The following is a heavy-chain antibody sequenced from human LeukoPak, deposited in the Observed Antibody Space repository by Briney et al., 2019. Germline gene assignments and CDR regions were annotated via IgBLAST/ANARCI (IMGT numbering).Heavy chain of an antibody. V-gene: IGHV4-39*07. Sequence: SETLSLTCTVSGGSISSGGYHWSWIRQPPGKGLEWIGEINHSGSTNYNPSLKSRVTISVDTSKNQFSLKLSSVTAADTAVYYCARGGYSYGPRKYFDYWGQGTLVTVPS. CDR3: ARGGYSYGPRKYFDY. D-gene: IGHD5-18*01. CDR1: GGSISSGGYH. J-gene: IGHJ4*02. CDR2: INHSGST.